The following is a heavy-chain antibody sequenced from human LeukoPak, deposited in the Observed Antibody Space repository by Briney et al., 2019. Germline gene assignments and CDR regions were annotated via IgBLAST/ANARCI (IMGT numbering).Heavy chain of an antibody. CDR3: ASQNLDYYYMDV. V-gene: IGHV3-11*01. Sequence: GGSLRLSCAASGFTFSDYYMSWIRQAPGKGLEWVSYISSSGSTIYYADSVKGRFTISRDNAKNSLYLQMNSLRAEDTAVYYCASQNLDYYYMDVWGKGTTVTISS. CDR1: GFTFSDYY. CDR2: ISSSGSTI. J-gene: IGHJ6*03.